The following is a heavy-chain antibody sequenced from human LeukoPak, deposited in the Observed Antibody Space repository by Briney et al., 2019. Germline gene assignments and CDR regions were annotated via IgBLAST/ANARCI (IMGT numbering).Heavy chain of an antibody. V-gene: IGHV3-11*04. J-gene: IGHJ4*02. D-gene: IGHD3-22*01. CDR1: GFTFSDYY. CDR3: ARADSSGYYHPIN. Sequence: GGSLRLSCAASGFTFSDYYMSWIRQAPGKGLEWVSYISSSSSTIYYADSVKGRFTISRDNAKNSLYLQMNSLRAEDTAVYYCARADSSGYYHPINWGQGTLVTVSS. CDR2: ISSSSSTI.